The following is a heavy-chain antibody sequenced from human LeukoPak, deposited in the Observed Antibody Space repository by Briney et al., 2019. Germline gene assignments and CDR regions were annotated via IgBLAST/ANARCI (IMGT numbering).Heavy chain of an antibody. CDR2: ISSRSSYI. Sequence: GSLSLSCAASGFTFSTYTMNWVRQAPGKGLEWVSSISSRSSYIYYADSVKGRFTISRDNAKNSLYLQMNSLRAEDTAVYYCAKDPPFSRDSAPPDYWGQGTLVTVSS. D-gene: IGHD1-26*01. V-gene: IGHV3-21*04. CDR1: GFTFSTYT. J-gene: IGHJ4*02. CDR3: AKDPPFSRDSAPPDY.